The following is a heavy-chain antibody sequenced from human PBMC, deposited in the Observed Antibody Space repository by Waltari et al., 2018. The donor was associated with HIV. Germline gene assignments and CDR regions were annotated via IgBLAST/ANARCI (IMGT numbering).Heavy chain of an antibody. CDR1: GYTFTSYA. CDR3: ARDVNYYDSSGDRWFDP. J-gene: IGHJ5*02. CDR2: INAGNGNT. D-gene: IGHD3-22*01. V-gene: IGHV1-3*01. Sequence: QVQLVQSGAEVKKPGASVKVSCKASGYTFTSYAMHWVRQAPGQRLEWMGWINAGNGNTKYSQKFQGRVTITRDTSASTAYMELSSLRSEDTAVYYCARDVNYYDSSGDRWFDPWGQGTLVTVSS.